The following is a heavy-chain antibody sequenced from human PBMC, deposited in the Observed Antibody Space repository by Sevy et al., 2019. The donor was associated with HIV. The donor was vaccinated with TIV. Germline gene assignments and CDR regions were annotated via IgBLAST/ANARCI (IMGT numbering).Heavy chain of an antibody. J-gene: IGHJ4*02. V-gene: IGHV3-48*02. CDR2: ISRSSSTI. D-gene: IGHD3-22*01. Sequence: HGGSLRLSCAASGFTFSSYSMNWVRQAPGKGLEWVSYISRSSSTIYYADSVKGRFTISRDNAKNSLYLQMNSLRDEETAVYYCARERKMYDSSGYYFHFDYWGQGTLVTVSS. CDR3: ARERKMYDSSGYYFHFDY. CDR1: GFTFSSYS.